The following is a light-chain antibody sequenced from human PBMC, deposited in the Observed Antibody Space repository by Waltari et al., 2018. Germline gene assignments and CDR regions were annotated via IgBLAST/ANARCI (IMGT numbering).Light chain of an antibody. Sequence: DIQMTQFPSSLSALVGDRVTIPCRASQTISRYLNWYQQKPGKAPNLLISAASSLQSGVPSRFSGSGSGRDFTLIITSLQPEDFATYYCQESYSFTRTFGQGTKVEIK. CDR2: AAS. CDR3: QESYSFTRT. CDR1: QTISRY. J-gene: IGKJ1*01. V-gene: IGKV1-39*01.